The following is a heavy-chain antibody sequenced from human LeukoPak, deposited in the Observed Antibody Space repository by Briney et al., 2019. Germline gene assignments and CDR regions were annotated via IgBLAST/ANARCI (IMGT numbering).Heavy chain of an antibody. CDR3: AKMKGHPLPKYYMDV. D-gene: IGHD1-26*01. CDR1: GFAFNNYD. J-gene: IGHJ6*01. CDR2: ISGSGDNT. V-gene: IGHV3-23*01. Sequence: GGSLRLSCAASGFAFNNYDMTWVRQAPGKGLEWVSGISGSGDNTLYADSVKGRFTISRDNSKNTPYLEMNSLRAEDTAIYYCAKMKGHPLPKYYMDVWGQGTTVTVSS.